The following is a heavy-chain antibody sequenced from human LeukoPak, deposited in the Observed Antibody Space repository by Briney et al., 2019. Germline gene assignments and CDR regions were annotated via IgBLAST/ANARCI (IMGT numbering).Heavy chain of an antibody. D-gene: IGHD5-12*01. J-gene: IGHJ4*02. V-gene: IGHV3-21*01. CDR2: ISSTSSYI. CDR3: ARGDTVANPPYDY. Sequence: PGGSLRLSCAASGFTSSSYSMNWVRQAPGKGLEWVSSISSTSSYIYYADTVKGRFTISRDNAKSSLYLQMNSLRAEDTAVYYCARGDTVANPPYDYWGQGTLVTVSS. CDR1: GFTSSSYS.